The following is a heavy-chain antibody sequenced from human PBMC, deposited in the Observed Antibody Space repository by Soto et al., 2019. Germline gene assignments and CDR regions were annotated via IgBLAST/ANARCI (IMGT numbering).Heavy chain of an antibody. CDR1: GCTFTGYD. CDR2: VNPNSGKT. D-gene: IGHD2-15*01. Sequence: GASVKVSCKASGCTFTGYDINWVRQATGQGLEWMGWVNPNSGKTGYAQKFQGRVTMTRNTSIGTAYMELSSLRSEDTAVYYCARGRGAYWGQGTLVTVSS. V-gene: IGHV1-8*01. J-gene: IGHJ4*02. CDR3: ARGRGAY.